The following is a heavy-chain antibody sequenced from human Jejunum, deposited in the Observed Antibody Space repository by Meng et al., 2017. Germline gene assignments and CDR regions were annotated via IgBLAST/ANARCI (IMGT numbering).Heavy chain of an antibody. CDR2: ISSSGSVI. V-gene: IGHV3-21*01. D-gene: IGHD3-16*01. Sequence: GESLKISCAASGFTFSSYSMNWVRQAPGKGLEWVSCISSSGSVIYEADSVKGRFTFFRDNAKNSLYVQMNSLRAEDTAVYYCARDQLTQYYYYGMDVWGQGTTVTVSS. CDR1: GFTFSSYS. CDR3: ARDQLTQYYYYGMDV. J-gene: IGHJ6*02.